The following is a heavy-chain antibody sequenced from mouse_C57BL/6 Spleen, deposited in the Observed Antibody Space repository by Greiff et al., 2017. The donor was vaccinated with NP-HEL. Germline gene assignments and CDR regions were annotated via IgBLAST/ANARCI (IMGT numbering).Heavy chain of an antibody. D-gene: IGHD1-1*01. V-gene: IGHV5-15*01. CDR3: ARQEYYGSSYGYFDV. Sequence: DVKLVESGGGLVQPGGSLKLSCAASGFTFSDYGMAWVRQAPRKGPEWVAFISNLAYSIYYADTVTGRFTISRENAKNTLYLEMSSLRSEDTAMYYSARQEYYGSSYGYFDVWGTGTTVTVSS. CDR2: ISNLAYSI. CDR1: GFTFSDYG. J-gene: IGHJ1*03.